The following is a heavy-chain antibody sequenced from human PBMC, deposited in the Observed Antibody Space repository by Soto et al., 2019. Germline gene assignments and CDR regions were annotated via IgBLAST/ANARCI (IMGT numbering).Heavy chain of an antibody. CDR2: INPSGGST. J-gene: IGHJ6*02. Sequence: QVQLVQSGAEVKKPGASVKVSCKASGYTFTSYYMHWVRQAPGQGLEWMGIINPSGGSTSYAQKCQGRVTMTRDTSTSTVYMELSSLRSEDTAVYYFARSSYDILTLWDYGMDVWGQGTTVTVSS. V-gene: IGHV1-46*03. D-gene: IGHD3-9*01. CDR3: ARSSYDILTLWDYGMDV. CDR1: GYTFTSYY.